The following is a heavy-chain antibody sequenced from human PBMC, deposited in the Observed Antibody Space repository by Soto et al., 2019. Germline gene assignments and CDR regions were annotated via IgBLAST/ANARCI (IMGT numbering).Heavy chain of an antibody. V-gene: IGHV1-8*01. CDR1: GYTFTSYD. D-gene: IGHD5-12*01. Sequence: QVQLVQSGAEVKKPGASVKVSCKASGYTFTSYDINWVRQDTGQGLEWMGWMNPNSGNTGYAQKFQSRVTITRNTSISTAYMELSSMRSEDTAVYYCASGWLWNWFDPWGQGTLVTVST. J-gene: IGHJ5*02. CDR2: MNPNSGNT. CDR3: ASGWLWNWFDP.